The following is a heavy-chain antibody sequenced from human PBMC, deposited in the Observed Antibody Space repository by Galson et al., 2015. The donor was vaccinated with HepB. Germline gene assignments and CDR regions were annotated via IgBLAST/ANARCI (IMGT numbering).Heavy chain of an antibody. Sequence: SLRLSCAASGFSISGYSMNWVRQAPGKGLEWLSYISGHRNTIYYTDAVKGRFTISRDNAKNSLFLQMNSLRVEDTAVYYCARERVMGWLQKPRGTLDPWGQGTLVTVSS. D-gene: IGHD5-24*01. CDR3: ARERVMGWLQKPRGTLDP. V-gene: IGHV3-48*04. J-gene: IGHJ5*02. CDR1: GFSISGYS. CDR2: ISGHRNTI.